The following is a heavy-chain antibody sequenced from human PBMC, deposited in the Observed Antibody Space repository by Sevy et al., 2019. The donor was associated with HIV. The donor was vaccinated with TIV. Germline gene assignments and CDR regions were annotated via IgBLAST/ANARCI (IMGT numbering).Heavy chain of an antibody. CDR3: AKGVTKIVVVDAFDI. V-gene: IGHV3-23*01. CDR1: GFTFSSYT. J-gene: IGHJ3*02. Sequence: GGSLRLSCAASGFTFSSYTMNWVRQAPGKGLEWVSGISGSDDRTYYADSVKGRFTISRDNSKNTLSLQMNSLRADDTAVYYCAKGVTKIVVVDAFDIWGHGTMVTVSS. D-gene: IGHD3-22*01. CDR2: ISGSDDRT.